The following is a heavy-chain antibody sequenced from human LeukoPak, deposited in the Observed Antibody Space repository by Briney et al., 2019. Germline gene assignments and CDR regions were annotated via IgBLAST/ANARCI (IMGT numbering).Heavy chain of an antibody. J-gene: IGHJ4*02. V-gene: IGHV3-23*01. D-gene: IGHD6-19*01. CDR2: IRGSGDNT. CDR3: AKEDSSGWIHY. CDR1: GFTFSTYT. Sequence: GGSLTLSCAASGFTFSTYTMSWVRQAPGKGLEWVSAIRGSGDNTYYADSVEGRFTISRDNSKNTMYLQVNSLRVEDTAIYYCAKEDSSGWIHYWGQGTLVTVSS.